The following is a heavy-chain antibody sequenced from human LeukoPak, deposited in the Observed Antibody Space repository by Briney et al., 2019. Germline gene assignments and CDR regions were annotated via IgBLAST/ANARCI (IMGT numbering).Heavy chain of an antibody. Sequence: GSGPTLVKPTQTLTLTCTFSGFSLSTSGVGVGWIRQPPGKALEWLALIYWDDDKRYSPSLKSRLTITKDTSKNQVVLTMTNMDPVDTATYYCALVDTAMVSLDYWGQGTLVTVSS. CDR3: ALVDTAMVSLDY. V-gene: IGHV2-5*02. CDR2: IYWDDDK. CDR1: GFSLSTSGVG. J-gene: IGHJ4*02. D-gene: IGHD5-18*01.